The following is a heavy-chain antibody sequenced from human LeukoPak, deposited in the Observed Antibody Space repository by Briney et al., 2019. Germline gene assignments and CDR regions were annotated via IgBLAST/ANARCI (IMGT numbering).Heavy chain of an antibody. J-gene: IGHJ4*02. V-gene: IGHV4-59*10. Sequence: SETLSLTCAVYGGSFSGYYWSWIRQPPGKGLEWIGRIYTSGSTNYNPSLKSRVTMSVDTSKNQFSLKLSSVTAADTAVYYCARGGGDYVPFDYWGQGTLVTVSS. CDR2: IYTSGST. D-gene: IGHD4-17*01. CDR3: ARGGGDYVPFDY. CDR1: GGSFSGYY.